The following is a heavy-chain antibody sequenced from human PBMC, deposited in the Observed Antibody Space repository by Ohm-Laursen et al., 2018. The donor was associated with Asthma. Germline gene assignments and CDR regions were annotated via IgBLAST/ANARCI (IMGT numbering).Heavy chain of an antibody. J-gene: IGHJ4*02. D-gene: IGHD1-14*01. CDR1: GFTFSTYW. CDR2: TNEDGSEI. CDR3: ARCHKKVDHEGAY. Sequence: SLRLSCSAAGFTFSTYWMSWVRQAPGKGLEWVANTNEDGSEIYYVDSVKGQFTISRDNAKNSLYLQMNSLRVEDTAVYYCARCHKKVDHEGAYWGQGILVTVSS. V-gene: IGHV3-7*01.